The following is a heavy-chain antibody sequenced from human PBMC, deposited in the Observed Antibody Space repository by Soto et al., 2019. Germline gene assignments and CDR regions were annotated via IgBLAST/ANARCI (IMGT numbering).Heavy chain of an antibody. CDR3: ARHDLNYDFWSGYSILNWFDP. CDR1: GGSISSSSYY. J-gene: IGHJ5*02. CDR2: IYYSGST. V-gene: IGHV4-39*01. D-gene: IGHD3-3*01. Sequence: PSETLSLTCTVSGGSISSSSYYWGWIRQPPGKGLEWIGSIYYSGSTYYNPSLKSRVTISVDTSKNQFSLKLSSVTAADTAVYYCARHDLNYDFWSGYSILNWFDPWGQGTLVTVSS.